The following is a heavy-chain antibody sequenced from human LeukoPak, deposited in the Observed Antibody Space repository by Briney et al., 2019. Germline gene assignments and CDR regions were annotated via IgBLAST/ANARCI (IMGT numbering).Heavy chain of an antibody. CDR1: GGTFSSYA. Sequence: SVKVSCKASGGTFSSYAISWVRQAPGQGLEWMGRIIPIFGIANYAQKFQGRVTITADKSTSTAYMELSSLRSEYTALYYCARFEWDCSSTSCYPGDYYYYGMDVWGQGTTVTVSS. CDR2: IIPIFGIA. J-gene: IGHJ6*02. D-gene: IGHD2-2*01. V-gene: IGHV1-69*04. CDR3: ARFEWDCSSTSCYPGDYYYYGMDV.